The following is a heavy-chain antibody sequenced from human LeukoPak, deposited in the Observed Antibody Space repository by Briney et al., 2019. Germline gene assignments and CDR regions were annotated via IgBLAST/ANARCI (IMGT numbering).Heavy chain of an antibody. D-gene: IGHD6-6*01. V-gene: IGHV3-7*01. CDR3: ARASPAIAARDY. CDR2: IKEDGSET. CDR1: GFTFSSYW. J-gene: IGHJ4*02. Sequence: GSLRLSCAASGFTFSSYWMSWVRQAPGKGLEWVANIKEDGSETYYVDSVKGRFTISRDNAKNSLYLQMNSLRAEDTAVYYCARASPAIAARDYWGQGTLVTVSS.